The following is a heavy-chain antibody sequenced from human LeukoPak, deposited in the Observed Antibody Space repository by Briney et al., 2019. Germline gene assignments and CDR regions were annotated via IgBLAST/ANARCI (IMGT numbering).Heavy chain of an antibody. D-gene: IGHD3-9*01. CDR2: INHSGST. J-gene: IGHJ4*02. CDR3: ARGFDILTGYSPLADY. CDR1: GGSFSGYY. V-gene: IGHV4-34*01. Sequence: SETLSLTCAVYGGSFSGYYWSWIRQPPGKGLEWIGEINHSGSTNYNPSLKSRVTISVDTSKNQFSLKLSSVTAADTAVYYCARGFDILTGYSPLADYWGQGTLVTVSS.